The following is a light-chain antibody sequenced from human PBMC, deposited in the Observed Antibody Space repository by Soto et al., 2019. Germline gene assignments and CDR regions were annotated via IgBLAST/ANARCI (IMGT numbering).Light chain of an antibody. J-gene: IGKJ1*01. CDR2: DAS. CDR3: QQYNTIPWT. V-gene: IGKV1-5*01. Sequence: DIQMTQSPSTLSASVGDRVTITCRASQNIRTWLAWYQQKPGKAPKLLIYDASSLKSGVPSRFSGGGSGTEFTRTISSLQPDDFTTYYCQQYNTIPWTFGQGTKVDIK. CDR1: QNIRTW.